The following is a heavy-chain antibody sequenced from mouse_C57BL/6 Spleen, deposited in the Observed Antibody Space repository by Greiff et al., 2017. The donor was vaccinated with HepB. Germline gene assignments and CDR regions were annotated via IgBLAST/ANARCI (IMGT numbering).Heavy chain of an antibody. D-gene: IGHD2-4*01. CDR3: ARPPYDYDGAWFAY. CDR1: GFTFSDYY. Sequence: EVKVVESGGGLVQPGGSLKLSCAASGFTFSDYYMYWVRQTPEKRLEWVAYISNGGGSTYYPDTVKGRFTISRDNAKNTLYLQMSRLKSEDTAMYYCARPPYDYDGAWFAYWGQGTLVTVSA. J-gene: IGHJ3*01. CDR2: ISNGGGST. V-gene: IGHV5-12*01.